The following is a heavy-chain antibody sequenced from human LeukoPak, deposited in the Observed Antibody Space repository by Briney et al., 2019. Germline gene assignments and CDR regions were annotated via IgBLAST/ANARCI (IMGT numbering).Heavy chain of an antibody. CDR1: GYTFTSYD. V-gene: IGHV1-8*01. CDR2: MNPNSGNT. J-gene: IGHJ4*02. CDR3: ARVREYDILTGYYSFDY. D-gene: IGHD3-9*01. Sequence: ASVKVSCKASGYTFTSYDINWVRQATGQGLEWMGWMNPNSGNTGYAQKFQGRVTMTRNTSISTAYMELSSQRSEDTAVYYCARVREYDILTGYYSFDYWGQGTLVTVSS.